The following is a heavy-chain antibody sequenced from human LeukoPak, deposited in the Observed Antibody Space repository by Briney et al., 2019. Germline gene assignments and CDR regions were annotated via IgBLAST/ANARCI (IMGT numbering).Heavy chain of an antibody. J-gene: IGHJ4*02. CDR3: AKDVNSPYCGGDCYSI. V-gene: IGHV3-23*01. CDR2: ISGSGGST. D-gene: IGHD2-21*02. CDR1: GFAVSSNY. Sequence: GGSLRLSCAASGFAVSSNYMSWVRQSPGKALEWGSAISGSGGSTYYADSVKGRFTISRDNSKNTLYLQMNSLRAEDTAVYYCAKDVNSPYCGGDCYSIWGQGTLVTVSS.